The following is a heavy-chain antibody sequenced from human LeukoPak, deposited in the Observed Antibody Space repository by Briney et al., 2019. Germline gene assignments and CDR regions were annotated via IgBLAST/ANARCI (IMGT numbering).Heavy chain of an antibody. V-gene: IGHV4-30-2*01. Sequence: SETLSLTCTVSGGSISSGGYSWSWIRQPPGKGLEWIGYIYHSGSTYYNPSLKSRVTISVDRSKNQFSLKLSSVTAADTAVYYCARGRVVIDYFDYWGQGTLVTVSS. D-gene: IGHD3-3*01. CDR1: GGSISSGGYS. J-gene: IGHJ4*02. CDR2: IYHSGST. CDR3: ARGRVVIDYFDY.